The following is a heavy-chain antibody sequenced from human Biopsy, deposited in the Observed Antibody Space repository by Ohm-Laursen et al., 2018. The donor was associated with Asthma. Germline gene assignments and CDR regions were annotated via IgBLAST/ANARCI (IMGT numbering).Heavy chain of an antibody. Sequence: SLRLSCAASGFTFGDYWMSWVRQVPGKGLEGVANIKHDGSEKNHVDSLKGRFTISRDNAKNSLYLQMNSLRAEDTAVYYCARTFHFWSPYHAEHYQLWGQGTLVTVSS. V-gene: IGHV3-7*01. CDR2: IKHDGSEK. D-gene: IGHD3-3*01. CDR1: GFTFGDYW. CDR3: ARTFHFWSPYHAEHYQL. J-gene: IGHJ1*01.